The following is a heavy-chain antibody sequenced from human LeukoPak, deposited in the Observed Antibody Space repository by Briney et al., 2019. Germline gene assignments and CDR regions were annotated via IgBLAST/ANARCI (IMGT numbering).Heavy chain of an antibody. CDR1: GFTFSSYA. CDR2: ISSNGGST. Sequence: GGSLRLSCAASGFTFSSYAMHWVRQAPGKGLEYVSAISSNGGSTYYTNSVKGRFTISRDNSKNTLYLQMGSLRAEDMAVYYCARGRVGGQRTDTFDFWGQGTMVSVSS. CDR3: ARGRVGGQRTDTFDF. D-gene: IGHD1-26*01. V-gene: IGHV3-64*01. J-gene: IGHJ3*01.